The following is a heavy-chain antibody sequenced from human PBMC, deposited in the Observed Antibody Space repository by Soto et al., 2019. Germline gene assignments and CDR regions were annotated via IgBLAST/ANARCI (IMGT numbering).Heavy chain of an antibody. J-gene: IGHJ4*02. CDR2: ISVYNGDT. Sequence: QVQLVQSGGEVKKPGASVKVSCKASGYTFSIYGISWVRQAPGQGLEWMGWISVYNGDTKYAKKLQGRVTMTTDTSTTQAYMELRSLRSDDTAVYYCARDVGRKEQLLGHLDYWGQGTLVTVSS. CDR1: GYTFSIYG. V-gene: IGHV1-18*01. CDR3: ARDVGRKEQLLGHLDY. D-gene: IGHD1-1*01.